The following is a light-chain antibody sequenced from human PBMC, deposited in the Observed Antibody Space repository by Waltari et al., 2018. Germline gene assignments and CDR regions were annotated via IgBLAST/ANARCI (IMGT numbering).Light chain of an antibody. CDR1: QGISNY. CDR2: AAS. CDR3: QQYNSYPYT. Sequence: DIQMNQSPSSMSASVGDRVTITCRASQGISNYVAWFQQKPGKAPKSLIYAASSLLSGVPSEFVGSESGTDFTLTISSLQPEDFATYYCQQYNSYPYTFGHGTKLEI. V-gene: IGKV1-16*02. J-gene: IGKJ2*01.